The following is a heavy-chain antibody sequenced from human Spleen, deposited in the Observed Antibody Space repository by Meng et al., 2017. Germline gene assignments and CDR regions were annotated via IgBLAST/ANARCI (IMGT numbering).Heavy chain of an antibody. CDR1: GGTFSSLG. CDR3: ARGGAAGYYDSSGYYFDAFDI. D-gene: IGHD3-22*01. J-gene: IGHJ3*02. Sequence: SVKVSCKASGGTFSSLGISWVRQAPGQGLEWMGRITPIPGIANYAQKFQGRVTITADRSTSTAYMELSSLRSEDTAVYYCARGGAAGYYDSSGYYFDAFDIWGRGTTVTVSS. CDR2: ITPIPGIA. V-gene: IGHV1-69*04.